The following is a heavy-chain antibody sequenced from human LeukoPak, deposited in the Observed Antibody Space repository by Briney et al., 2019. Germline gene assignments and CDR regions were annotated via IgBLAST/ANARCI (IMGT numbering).Heavy chain of an antibody. Sequence: APVKVSCKASGYTFSSYGITWVRQAPGQGPEWMGWISAYNGNTNYAQKFQGRVTMTTDTSTSTAYMELRSLRSDDTAVYYCARGGVDSSGYYLITIDYWGQGILVTVSS. V-gene: IGHV1-18*01. D-gene: IGHD3-22*01. J-gene: IGHJ4*02. CDR3: ARGGVDSSGYYLITIDY. CDR2: ISAYNGNT. CDR1: GYTFSSYG.